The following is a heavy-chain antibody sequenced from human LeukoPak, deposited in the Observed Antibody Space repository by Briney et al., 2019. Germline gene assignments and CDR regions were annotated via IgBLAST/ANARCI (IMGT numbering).Heavy chain of an antibody. D-gene: IGHD1-7*01. Sequence: SCKASGYTFKLFALSWVRQAPGKGLEWVANINQDGSEKYYVDSVKGRFTISRDNAKNSLFLQMNSLRAEDTAVYYCARARNCDYWGQGTLVTVSS. CDR1: GYTFKLFA. V-gene: IGHV3-7*05. CDR2: INQDGSEK. J-gene: IGHJ4*02. CDR3: ARARNCDY.